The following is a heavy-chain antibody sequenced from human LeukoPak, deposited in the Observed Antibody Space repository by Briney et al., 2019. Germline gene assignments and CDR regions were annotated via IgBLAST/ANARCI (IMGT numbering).Heavy chain of an antibody. CDR3: ARFEYSSGWYDRTYFDY. J-gene: IGHJ4*02. V-gene: IGHV4-34*01. D-gene: IGHD6-19*01. CDR1: GGSFSGYY. CDR2: INHSGST. Sequence: SETLSLTXAVYGGSFSGYYWSWIRQPPGKGLEWIGEINHSGSTNYNPSLKSRVTISVDTSKNQFSLKLSSVTAADTAVYYCARFEYSSGWYDRTYFDYWGQGTLVTVSS.